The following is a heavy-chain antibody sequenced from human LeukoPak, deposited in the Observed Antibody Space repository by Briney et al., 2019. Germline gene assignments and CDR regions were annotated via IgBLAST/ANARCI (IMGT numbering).Heavy chain of an antibody. CDR3: AKDLGFGELFIYGMDV. CDR2: ISYDGSNK. D-gene: IGHD3-10*01. J-gene: IGHJ6*02. V-gene: IGHV3-30*18. CDR1: GFTFSNAW. Sequence: GSLRLSCAASGFTFSNAWMSWVRQAPGKGLEWVAVISYDGSNKYYADSVKGRFTISRDNSKNTLYLQMNSLRAEDTAVYYCAKDLGFGELFIYGMDVWGQGTTVTVSS.